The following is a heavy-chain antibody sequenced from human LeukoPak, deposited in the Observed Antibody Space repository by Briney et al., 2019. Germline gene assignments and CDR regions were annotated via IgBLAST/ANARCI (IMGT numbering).Heavy chain of an antibody. CDR1: GYTLTGYY. CDR2: MNPNSGGT. V-gene: IGHV1-2*02. J-gene: IGHJ4*02. CDR3: ARSAGSSSVCDY. D-gene: IGHD6-19*01. Sequence: ASVKVSCKASGYTLTGYYIHWVRHAPGQAPEWMGWMNPNSGGTTYSQKFQGRVTMTRDTSISTAYMELSRLTSDDTAVYYCARSAGSSSVCDYWGQGSLVTVSS.